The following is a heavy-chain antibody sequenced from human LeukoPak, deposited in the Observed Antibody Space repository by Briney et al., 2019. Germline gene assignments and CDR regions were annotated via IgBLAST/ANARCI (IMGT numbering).Heavy chain of an antibody. J-gene: IGHJ4*02. CDR2: IIPIFGTA. V-gene: IGHV1-69*05. D-gene: IGHD3-22*01. CDR3: ARDLADDSSGSFFDY. Sequence: GASVKVSCKASGGTFSSYAISWVRQAPGQGLEWMGRIIPIFGTANYAQKFQGRVTITTDESTSTAYMELSSLRSEDTAVYYCARDLADDSSGSFFDYWGQGTLVTVSS. CDR1: GGTFSSYA.